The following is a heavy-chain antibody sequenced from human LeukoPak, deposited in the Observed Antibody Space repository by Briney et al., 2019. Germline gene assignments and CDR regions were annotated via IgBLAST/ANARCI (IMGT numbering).Heavy chain of an antibody. CDR1: GFSFSSHG. J-gene: IGHJ6*04. CDR3: ASLHVTPVSRIPGDV. Sequence: GGSLRLSCAASGFSFSSHGMHWVRQAPGKGLEWLAVIGSDGSRDSYADSVRGRLTISRDNSKNMLFLEVHSLRVEDSAVYYCASLHVTPVSRIPGDVWGKGTTVTVSS. CDR2: IGSDGSRD. D-gene: IGHD4-23*01. V-gene: IGHV3-33*01.